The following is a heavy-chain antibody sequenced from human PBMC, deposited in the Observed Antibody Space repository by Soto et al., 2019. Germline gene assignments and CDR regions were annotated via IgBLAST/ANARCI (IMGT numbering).Heavy chain of an antibody. Sequence: SETLSLTCTVSGDSISRGDYFWGWIRQPPGKGLEWIGTIFYSGSTYYNPSLKSRVTISVDTSKNQFSLKLTSVTAADTALYYCERPYGWLYFHYWRQGSLVTVPS. V-gene: IGHV4-39*01. D-gene: IGHD3-10*01. CDR3: ERPYGWLYFHY. J-gene: IGHJ4*02. CDR2: IFYSGST. CDR1: GDSISRGDYF.